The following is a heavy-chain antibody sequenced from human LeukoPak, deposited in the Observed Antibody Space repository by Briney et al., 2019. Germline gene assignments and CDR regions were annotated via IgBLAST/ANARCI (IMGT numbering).Heavy chain of an antibody. CDR3: ARDHMSWRLFDY. CDR2: IYYSGST. Sequence: SETLSLTCTVSGGSISSSSYYWGWIRQPPGKGLEWIGSIYYSGSTYYNPSLKSRVTISVDTSKNQFSLKLSSVTAADTAVYYCARDHMSWRLFDYWGQGTLVTVSS. V-gene: IGHV4-39*07. J-gene: IGHJ4*02. CDR1: GGSISSSSYY.